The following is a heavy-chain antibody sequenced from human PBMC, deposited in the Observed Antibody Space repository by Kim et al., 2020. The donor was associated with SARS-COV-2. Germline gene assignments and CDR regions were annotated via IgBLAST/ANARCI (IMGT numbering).Heavy chain of an antibody. CDR1: GGSISSSTYY. V-gene: IGHV4-39*01. Sequence: SETLSLTCTVSGGSISSSTYYWAWIRQPPGKGLEWIATIHYSGSTHYNPSLQSRATISVDTSKNQFSLRLSSVTAADTAVYFCARHLDYYYYYMDVWGEGTTVTVSS. CDR2: IHYSGST. J-gene: IGHJ6*03. CDR3: ARHLDYYYYYMDV.